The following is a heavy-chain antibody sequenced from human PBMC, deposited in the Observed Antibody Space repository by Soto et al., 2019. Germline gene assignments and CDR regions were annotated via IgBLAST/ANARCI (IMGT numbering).Heavy chain of an antibody. J-gene: IGHJ5*02. V-gene: IGHV4-59*01. D-gene: IGHD5-12*01. CDR1: GGSISSYY. CDR2: IYYSGST. CDR3: ARETPPRRWLQSGWFDP. Sequence: SETLSLTCTVSGGSISSYYWSWIRQPPGKGLEWIGYIYYSGSTNYNPSLKSRVTISVDTSKNQFSLKLSSVTAADTAVYYCARETPPRRWLQSGWFDPWGQGTLVTVSS.